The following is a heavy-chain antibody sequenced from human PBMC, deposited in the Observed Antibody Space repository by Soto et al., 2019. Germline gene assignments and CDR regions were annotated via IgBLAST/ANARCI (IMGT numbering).Heavy chain of an antibody. J-gene: IGHJ4*02. CDR2: IYYSGST. D-gene: IGHD1-1*01. CDR1: GGSISSYY. CDR3: ARDDAGNFDY. V-gene: IGHV4-59*01. Sequence: SETLSLTCTVSGGSISSYYWSWIRQPPGKGLEWIGYIYYSGSTNYNPSLKSRVTISVDTSKNQFSLKLSSVTAADTAVYYCARDDAGNFDYWGQGTLVTVSS.